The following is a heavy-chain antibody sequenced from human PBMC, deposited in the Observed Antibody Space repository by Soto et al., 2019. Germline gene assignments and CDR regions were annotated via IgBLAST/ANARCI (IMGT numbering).Heavy chain of an antibody. CDR2: IRSKANSYAT. V-gene: IGHV3-73*01. CDR1: GFTFSGSA. J-gene: IGHJ4*02. CDR3: TRRPDKGSRWELAHDY. D-gene: IGHD1-26*01. Sequence: GGSLRLSCAASGFTFSGSAMHWVRQASGKGLEWVGRIRSKANSYATAYAASVKGRFTISRDDSKNTAYLQMNSLKTEDTAVYYCTRRPDKGSRWELAHDYWGQGTLVTVSS.